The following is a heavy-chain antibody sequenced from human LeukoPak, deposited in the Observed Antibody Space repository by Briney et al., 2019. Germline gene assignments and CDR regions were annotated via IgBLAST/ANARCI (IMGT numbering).Heavy chain of an antibody. CDR1: GFTFNNAW. CDR3: TRIIKSGSFDY. CDR2: IKSKTDGGTT. D-gene: IGHD1-26*01. Sequence: GGSLRLSCAASGFTFNNAWMSWVRQAPGKGLEWVGRIKSKTDGGTTDYAAPVKGRFTISRDDSKNTLYLQMNGLKIEDTAVYYCTRIIKSGSFDYWGQGTLVTVSS. J-gene: IGHJ4*02. V-gene: IGHV3-15*01.